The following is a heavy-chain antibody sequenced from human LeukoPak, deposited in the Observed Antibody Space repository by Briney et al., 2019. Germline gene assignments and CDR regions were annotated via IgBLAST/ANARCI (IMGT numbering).Heavy chain of an antibody. CDR3: AKEGGMTIAAAGNSDY. D-gene: IGHD6-13*01. J-gene: IGHJ4*02. Sequence: GGSLRLSCAASGFTFSSYWMSWVRQAPGKGLEWVANIKQDGSEKYYVDSVKGRFTISRDNSKNTLYLQMNSLRAEDTAVYYCAKEGGMTIAAAGNSDYWGQGTLVTVSS. V-gene: IGHV3-7*03. CDR2: IKQDGSEK. CDR1: GFTFSSYW.